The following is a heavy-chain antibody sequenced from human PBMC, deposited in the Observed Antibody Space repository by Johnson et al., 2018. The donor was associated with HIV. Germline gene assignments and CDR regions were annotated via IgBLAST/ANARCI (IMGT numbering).Heavy chain of an antibody. D-gene: IGHD1-26*01. CDR3: ARDRAGGSYPRAFDI. V-gene: IGHV3-30*04. J-gene: IGHJ3*02. Sequence: QVQLVESGGGVVQPGRSLRLSCAASGFTFSSYAMHWVRQAPGKGLEWVAVISYDGSYQYYADSAKGRFTISRDNSKNTLFLEMNSLRAEDTALYYCARDRAGGSYPRAFDIWGQGTMVTVSS. CDR1: GFTFSSYA. CDR2: ISYDGSYQ.